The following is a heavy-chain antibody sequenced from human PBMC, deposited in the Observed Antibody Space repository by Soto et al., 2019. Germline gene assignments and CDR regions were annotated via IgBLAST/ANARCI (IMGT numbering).Heavy chain of an antibody. J-gene: IGHJ3*02. CDR1: GFTFSSYA. D-gene: IGHD3-22*01. CDR2: ISSNGGST. Sequence: EVQLVESGGGLVQPGGSLRLSCAASGFTFSSYAMHWVRQAPGKGLEYVSAISSNGGSTYYANSVKGRFTISRDNSKNTLYLQMGSLRAEDMAVYYCARVIWLDKCDRDDAAFDIWGQGTMVTVSS. CDR3: ARVIWLDKCDRDDAAFDI. V-gene: IGHV3-64*01.